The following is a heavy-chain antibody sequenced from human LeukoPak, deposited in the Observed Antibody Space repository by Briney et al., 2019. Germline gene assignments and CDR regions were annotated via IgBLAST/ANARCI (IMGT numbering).Heavy chain of an antibody. D-gene: IGHD6-13*01. CDR3: ARVIEQQLVGGGDDY. J-gene: IGHJ4*02. V-gene: IGHV1-2*02. CDR1: GYTFTTYY. Sequence: ASVKVSCKASGYTFTTYYMHWVRQAPGQGLEWMGWINPNSGGTNYAQKFQGRVTMTRDTSISTAYMELSRLRSDDTAVYYCARVIEQQLVGGGDDYWGQGTLVTVSS. CDR2: INPNSGGT.